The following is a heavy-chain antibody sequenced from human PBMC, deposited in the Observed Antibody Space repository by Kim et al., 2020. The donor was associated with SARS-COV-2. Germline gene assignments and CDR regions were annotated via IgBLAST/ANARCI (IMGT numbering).Heavy chain of an antibody. V-gene: IGHV4-39*01. CDR1: GGSISSSSYY. CDR2: IYYSGST. CDR3: ARLVGQWLVWDYGMDV. J-gene: IGHJ6*02. Sequence: SETLSLTCTVSGGSISSSSYYWGWIRQPPGKGLEWIGSIYYSGSTYYNPSLKSRVTISVDTSKNQFSLKLSSVTAADTAVYYCARLVGQWLVWDYGMDVWGQGTTVTVSS. D-gene: IGHD6-19*01.